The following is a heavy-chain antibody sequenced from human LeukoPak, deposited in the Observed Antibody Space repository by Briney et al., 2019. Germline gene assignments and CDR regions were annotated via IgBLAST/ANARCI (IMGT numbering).Heavy chain of an antibody. D-gene: IGHD2-2*01. CDR2: ISGISNYI. V-gene: IGHV3-21*06. Sequence: PGGSLRLSCAVSGFTFSDYTMKWVRQAPGKGLEWVSSISGISNYIHYADSVKGRFTISRDNAKNSLYLQMNSLRAEDSAVYYCARGDVVVLPDYMDVWGKGTTVTVSS. CDR3: ARGDVVVLPDYMDV. J-gene: IGHJ6*04. CDR1: GFTFSDYT.